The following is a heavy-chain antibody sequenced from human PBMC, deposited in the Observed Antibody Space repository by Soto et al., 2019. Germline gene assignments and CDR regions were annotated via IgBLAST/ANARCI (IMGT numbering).Heavy chain of an antibody. CDR2: IYYSGST. J-gene: IGHJ6*02. V-gene: IGHV4-61*01. Sequence: SDTLSLTCTVPFGSLSSCSYDWSWIRQPPGKGLEWIGYIYYSGSTNYNPSLKSRVTISVDTSKNQFSLKLSSVTAADTAVYYCAREPYSSSWYYYYYGMDVWGQGTTVTVSS. D-gene: IGHD6-13*01. CDR1: FGSLSSCSYD. CDR3: AREPYSSSWYYYYYGMDV.